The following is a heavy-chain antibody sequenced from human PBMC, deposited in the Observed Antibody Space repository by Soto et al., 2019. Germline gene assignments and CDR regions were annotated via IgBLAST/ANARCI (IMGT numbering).Heavy chain of an antibody. Sequence: QVQLQESGPGLVEPSQTLSLTCTVSGGSINSGGYYWSWIRQHPGKGLEWIGYIYYSGSAYYNPSLKSRVTILLDTSENQFSLNLRSVTAADSAMYYCAGERGYGGNSGVDSWGQGTLVTVSS. D-gene: IGHD2-21*02. CDR3: AGERGYGGNSGVDS. J-gene: IGHJ4*02. CDR2: IYYSGSA. V-gene: IGHV4-31*03. CDR1: GGSINSGGYY.